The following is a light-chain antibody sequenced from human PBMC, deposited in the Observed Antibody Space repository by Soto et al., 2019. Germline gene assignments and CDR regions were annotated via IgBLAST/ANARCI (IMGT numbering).Light chain of an antibody. J-gene: IGKJ2*01. Sequence: DIQMTQSPSSLSASVGDRVTITCRASQSISSYLNWYQQKPGKAPKLLIYAASSLQSGVPSRFSGSGSGTDFTLTISSLQLEDFATYYCQQSYSTPPNTFGQGTKLEIK. CDR1: QSISSY. CDR3: QQSYSTPPNT. V-gene: IGKV1-39*01. CDR2: AAS.